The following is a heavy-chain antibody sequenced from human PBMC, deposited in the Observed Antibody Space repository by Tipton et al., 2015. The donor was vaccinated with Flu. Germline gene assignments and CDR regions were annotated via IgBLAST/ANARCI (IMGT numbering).Heavy chain of an antibody. V-gene: IGHV4-61*01. CDR3: VAGGVVVFPHFDY. D-gene: IGHD3-3*01. Sequence: TLSLTCTVSGGSVSSGNHYWSWIRQPPGKGLEWIGYVYYSGSTTHNPSLKSRVTISVDTSKIQFSLRLTSVTAADTAAYYCVAGGVVVFPHFDYWGQGTLVRVSS. CDR1: GGSVSSGNHY. J-gene: IGHJ4*02. CDR2: VYYSGST.